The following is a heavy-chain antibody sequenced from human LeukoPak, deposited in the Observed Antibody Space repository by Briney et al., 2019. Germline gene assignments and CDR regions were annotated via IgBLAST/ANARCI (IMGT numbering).Heavy chain of an antibody. Sequence: ASVRVSCKASGYTFTGYYMHWVRQAPGQGLEWMGWINPNSGGTNYAQKFQGRVTMTRDTSISTAYMELSRLRSDDTAVYYCARAGYCSSTSCYAGDYWGQGTLVTVSS. J-gene: IGHJ4*02. CDR3: ARAGYCSSTSCYAGDY. D-gene: IGHD2-2*01. V-gene: IGHV1-2*02. CDR2: INPNSGGT. CDR1: GYTFTGYY.